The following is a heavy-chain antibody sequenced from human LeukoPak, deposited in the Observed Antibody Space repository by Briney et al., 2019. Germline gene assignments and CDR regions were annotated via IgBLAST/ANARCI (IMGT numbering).Heavy chain of an antibody. J-gene: IGHJ3*02. V-gene: IGHV4-31*03. CDR2: ISYSGST. Sequence: SETLSLTCTVSGGFIGSGGYYWSWIRQHPGKGLEWIGYISYSGSTYYNPSLKSRVTISVDTSENQFSLKLSSVTAADTAVYYCGNFDIWGQGTMVTVSS. CDR1: GGFIGSGGYY. CDR3: GNFDI.